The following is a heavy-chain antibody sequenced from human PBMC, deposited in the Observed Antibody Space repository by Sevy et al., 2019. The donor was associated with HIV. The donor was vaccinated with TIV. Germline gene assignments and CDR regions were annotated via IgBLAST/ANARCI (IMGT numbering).Heavy chain of an antibody. CDR1: GFTFSSYG. V-gene: IGHV3-30*18. Sequence: GGSLRLSCAASGFTFSSYGMHWVRQAPGKGLEWVAVIGYDGSNKYYANSVKGRLTVSRDNSKNTLYLQMNSLRAEDTAVYYCVKDRYSGYDWAGFDYWGQGTLVTVSS. J-gene: IGHJ4*02. D-gene: IGHD5-12*01. CDR3: VKDRYSGYDWAGFDY. CDR2: IGYDGSNK.